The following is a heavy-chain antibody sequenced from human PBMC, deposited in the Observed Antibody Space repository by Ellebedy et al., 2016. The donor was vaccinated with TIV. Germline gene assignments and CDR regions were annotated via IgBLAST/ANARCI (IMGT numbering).Heavy chain of an antibody. V-gene: IGHV4-31*03. CDR3: ARLRVGASMPTDY. Sequence: MPSETLSLTCTVSGDSISRGGYYWGWIRQHPGKGLEWIGSIYYSGETFYNPSLKSRATVSSEKSMNRFSLRLTSVTAAETAVYYCARLRVGASMPTDYWGPGTLVTVSS. J-gene: IGHJ4*01. D-gene: IGHD1-26*01. CDR2: IYYSGET. CDR1: GDSISRGGYY.